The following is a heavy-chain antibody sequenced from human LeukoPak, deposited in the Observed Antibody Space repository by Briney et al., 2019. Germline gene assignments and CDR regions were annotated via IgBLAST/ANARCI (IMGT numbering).Heavy chain of an antibody. V-gene: IGHV3-7*04. D-gene: IGHD1-20*01. CDR3: ARVTGRNAFDI. Sequence: PGGSLRLSCAASGFTFSSYWMSWVREAPGKGLEWVANIKQDGSEKYYVDSVKGRFTISRDNAKNSLYLQMNSLRAEDTAVYYCARVTGRNAFDIWGQGTMVTVSS. J-gene: IGHJ3*02. CDR2: IKQDGSEK. CDR1: GFTFSSYW.